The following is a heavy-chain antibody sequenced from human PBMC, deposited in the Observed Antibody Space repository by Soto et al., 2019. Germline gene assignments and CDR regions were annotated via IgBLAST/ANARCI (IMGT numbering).Heavy chain of an antibody. D-gene: IGHD6-13*01. J-gene: IGHJ5*02. Sequence: SGPTLVNPTQTLTLTCTFSGFSLSTSGMCVSWIRQPPGKALEWLALIDWDDDKYYSTSLKTRLTISKDTSKNQVVLTMTNMDPVDTATYYCARALYSSSWYWFDPWGQGTLVTVSS. V-gene: IGHV2-70*01. CDR1: GFSLSTSGMC. CDR3: ARALYSSSWYWFDP. CDR2: IDWDDDK.